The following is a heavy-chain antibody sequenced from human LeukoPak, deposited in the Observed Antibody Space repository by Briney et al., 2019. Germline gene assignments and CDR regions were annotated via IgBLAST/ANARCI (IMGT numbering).Heavy chain of an antibody. CDR3: AREDDSWGPNNLDL. D-gene: IGHD7-27*01. V-gene: IGHV3-48*02. Sequence: GGSLRLSCAASGFTFDDYAMHWVRQAPGKGLEWISYIDTSSSTMYYADSVMGRFTISRDNAKESLYLQMNSLRDEDTAVYYCAREDDSWGPNNLDLWGQGTMVTVSS. CDR1: GFTFDDYA. CDR2: IDTSSSTM. J-gene: IGHJ3*01.